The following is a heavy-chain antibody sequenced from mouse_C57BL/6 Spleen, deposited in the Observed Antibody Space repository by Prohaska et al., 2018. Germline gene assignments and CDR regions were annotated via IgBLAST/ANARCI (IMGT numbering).Heavy chain of an antibody. CDR2: IRNKANGYTT. J-gene: IGHJ2*01. D-gene: IGHD2-4*01. Sequence: GGSPCLSCAASGFTFTDYYMSWVRQPPGKALEWLGFIRNKANGYTTEYSASVKGRFTISRDNFQSILYLQMNALRAEDSATYYCARSYYDLDYWGKGTTITVSS. CDR1: GFTFTDYY. CDR3: ARSYYDLDY. V-gene: IGHV7-3*01.